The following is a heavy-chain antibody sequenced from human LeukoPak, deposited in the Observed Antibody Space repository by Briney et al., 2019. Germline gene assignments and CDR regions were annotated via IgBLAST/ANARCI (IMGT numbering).Heavy chain of an antibody. Sequence: SETLSLTCTVSGGSISSYYWSWIRQPPGKGLEWIGYIYYSGSTNYNPSLKSRVTISVDTSKKQFSLKLSSVTAADTAVYYCARESVVPAAIGYYYMDVWGKGTTVTISS. CDR2: IYYSGST. J-gene: IGHJ6*03. D-gene: IGHD2-2*01. CDR3: ARESVVPAAIGYYYMDV. V-gene: IGHV4-59*01. CDR1: GGSISSYY.